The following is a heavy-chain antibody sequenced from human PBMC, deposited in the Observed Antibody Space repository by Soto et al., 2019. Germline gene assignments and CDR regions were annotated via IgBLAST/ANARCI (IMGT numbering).Heavy chain of an antibody. CDR2: ISYDGNNK. CDR1: GFTFSSYG. J-gene: IGHJ4*02. Sequence: QVQLVESGGGVVQPGRSLRLSCAASGFTFSSYGMHWVRQAPGKGLEWVAVISYDGNNKYYADSVKGRFTISRDNFKNTLYLQMDSLRAEDTAMYYCAKDHLETTVTTPSYWGLGTLVTVSS. D-gene: IGHD4-17*01. CDR3: AKDHLETTVTTPSY. V-gene: IGHV3-30*18.